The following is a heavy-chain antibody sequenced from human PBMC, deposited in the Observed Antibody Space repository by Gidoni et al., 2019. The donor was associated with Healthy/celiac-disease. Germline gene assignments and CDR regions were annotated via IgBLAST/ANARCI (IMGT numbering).Heavy chain of an antibody. CDR3: ARGHVVVVPAAMRRYNWFDP. J-gene: IGHJ5*02. D-gene: IGHD2-2*01. CDR1: GGSFSCYY. Sequence: QVQLQQWCAGLLKPSETLSLTCAAYGGSFSCYYWSWIRQPPGKGLEWIGEINHSGSTNYNPSLKSRVTISVDTSKNQFSLKLSSVTAADTAVYDCARGHVVVVPAAMRRYNWFDPWGQGTLVTVSA. CDR2: INHSGST. V-gene: IGHV4-34*01.